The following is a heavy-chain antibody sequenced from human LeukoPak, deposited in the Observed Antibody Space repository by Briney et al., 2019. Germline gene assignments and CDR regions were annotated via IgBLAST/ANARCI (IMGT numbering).Heavy chain of an antibody. D-gene: IGHD3-22*01. J-gene: IGHJ3*02. V-gene: IGHV1-46*01. Sequence: ASVKVSCKASGYTFTSYYMHWVRQAPGQGLEWMGIINPNGGSTSYAQKFQGRVTMTRDTSTSTVYMELSSLRSEDTAVYYCASVHDSSGYAYVGHAFVIWGQGPIVTVSS. CDR2: INPNGGST. CDR3: ASVHDSSGYAYVGHAFVI. CDR1: GYTFTSYY.